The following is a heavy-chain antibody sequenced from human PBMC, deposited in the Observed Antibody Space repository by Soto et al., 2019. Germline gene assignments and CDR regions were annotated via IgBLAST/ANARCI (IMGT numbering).Heavy chain of an antibody. D-gene: IGHD5-12*01. CDR3: ARDSLRDGYNLDFFDY. CDR2: ISSSSSYI. CDR1: GFTFSSYS. J-gene: IGHJ4*02. Sequence: GGSLRLSCAASGFTFSSYSMNWVRQAPGKGLEWVSSISSSSSYIYYADSVKGRFTISRDNAKNSLYLQMNSLRAEDTAVYYCARDSLRDGYNLDFFDYWGQGTLVTVSS. V-gene: IGHV3-21*01.